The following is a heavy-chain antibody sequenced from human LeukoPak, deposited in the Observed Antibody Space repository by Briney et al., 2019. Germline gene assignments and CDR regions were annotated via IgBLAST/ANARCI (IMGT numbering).Heavy chain of an antibody. Sequence: GGSLRLSCAASGFTFSSYSMNWVRQAPGKGLEWVSYISSSSSTIYYADSVKGRFTISRDNAKNSLYLQMNSLRAEDTAVYYCARDAPIAAAGYYYYYCGMDVWGQGTTVTVSS. V-gene: IGHV3-48*01. CDR1: GFTFSSYS. CDR2: ISSSSSTI. CDR3: ARDAPIAAAGYYYYYCGMDV. D-gene: IGHD6-13*01. J-gene: IGHJ6*02.